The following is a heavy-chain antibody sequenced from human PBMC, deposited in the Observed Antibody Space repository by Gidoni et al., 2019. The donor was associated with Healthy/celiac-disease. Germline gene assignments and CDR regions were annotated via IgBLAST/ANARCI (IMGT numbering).Heavy chain of an antibody. CDR1: GFTVSSNY. CDR3: ARRRSPWYFDY. V-gene: IGHV3-66*01. J-gene: IGHJ4*02. CDR2: IYSGGST. Sequence: EVQLVESGGGLVQPGGSLRLSCAVSGFTVSSNYMRWVRQAPGKGLEWVSVIYSGGSTYYADSVKGRFTISRDNSKNTLYLQMNSLRAEDTAVYYCARRRSPWYFDYWGQGTLVTVSS.